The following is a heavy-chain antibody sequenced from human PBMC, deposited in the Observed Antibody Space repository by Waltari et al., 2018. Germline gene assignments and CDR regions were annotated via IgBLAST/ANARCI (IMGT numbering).Heavy chain of an antibody. CDR2: IYSGGNT. CDR3: VRNYNGKLY. Sequence: EVRLVESGGGLVQPGGSLRLSCAASGFTFSSYWMSWVRQAPGKGLEWVSVIYSGGNTYYSDSVKGRFTISRDNSKNTLSLQMNSLRVEDTAVYYCVRNYNGKLYWGQGTLVTVSS. V-gene: IGHV3-66*01. D-gene: IGHD3-10*01. J-gene: IGHJ4*02. CDR1: GFTFSSYW.